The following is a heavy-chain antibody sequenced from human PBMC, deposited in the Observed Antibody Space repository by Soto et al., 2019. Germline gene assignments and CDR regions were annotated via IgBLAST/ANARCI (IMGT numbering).Heavy chain of an antibody. CDR2: IKSKSDGGTT. Sequence: EVQLVESGGGLVQPGRSLRLSCAASGIIFTNAWMNWVRQAPGKGLEWVGRIKSKSDGGTTDYAAPMKGRFTISRDDSKNTLYQQLNGLKAEDTAVYYCSTGVRYSYGEIDYWGQGTLVTVSS. CDR3: STGVRYSYGEIDY. D-gene: IGHD5-18*01. V-gene: IGHV3-15*07. CDR1: GIIFTNAW. J-gene: IGHJ4*02.